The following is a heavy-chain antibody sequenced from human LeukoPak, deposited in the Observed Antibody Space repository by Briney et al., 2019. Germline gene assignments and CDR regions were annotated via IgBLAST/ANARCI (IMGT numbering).Heavy chain of an antibody. CDR2: INSDVSNT. J-gene: IGHJ4*02. CDR1: GFTLSSYW. CDR3: ATSHLTSGYSFDY. D-gene: IGHD3-22*01. Sequence: PRGSLRLSCAASGFTLSSYWRHWVRQAPGKGPMWVSRINSDVSNTDYADSVKGRFTISRDNAKNTLYLQMNSMRDDDTAVYYCATSHLTSGYSFDYWGQGTLVTVSS. V-gene: IGHV3-74*01.